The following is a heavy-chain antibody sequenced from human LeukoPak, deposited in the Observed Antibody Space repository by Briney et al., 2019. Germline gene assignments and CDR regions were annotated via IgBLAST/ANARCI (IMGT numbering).Heavy chain of an antibody. V-gene: IGHV3-23*01. Sequence: GGSLRLSCAASGFTFSSYAMSWVRQAPGKGLEWVSAISGSGGSTYYADSVKGRFTISRDNSKNTLYLQMNSLRAEDTAVYYRAKYHITMVRGVNFYYGMDVWGKGTTVTVSS. J-gene: IGHJ6*04. CDR3: AKYHITMVRGVNFYYGMDV. CDR2: ISGSGGST. CDR1: GFTFSSYA. D-gene: IGHD3-10*01.